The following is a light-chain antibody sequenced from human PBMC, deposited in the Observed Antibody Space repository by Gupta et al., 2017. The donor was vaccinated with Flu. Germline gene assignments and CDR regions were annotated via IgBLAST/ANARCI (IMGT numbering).Light chain of an antibody. CDR2: ENN. V-gene: IGLV1-51*02. CDR1: SSDIGNNY. CDR3: GTWDSSLSAGV. J-gene: IGLJ3*02. Sequence: QSVLTPPPSVSAAPGQKVTISCSGSSSDIGNNYVSWYQQLPGTAPKLLIYENNKRPSGIRDRFSGSKSGTSATLGITGLQTGDEAHYYCGTWDSSLSAGVFGGGTKLTVL.